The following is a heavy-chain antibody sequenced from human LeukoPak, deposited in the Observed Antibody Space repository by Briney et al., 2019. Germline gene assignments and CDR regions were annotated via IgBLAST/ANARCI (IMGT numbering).Heavy chain of an antibody. V-gene: IGHV1-46*01. CDR3: AREQRGGLSGNLGGLFASYHTYYYMDV. D-gene: IGHD1-26*01. Sequence: ASVKVSCKASGYTFTTYYIHWVRQAPGQGLEWMGMINPSDGATTYAQKFQGRGTMTRDMSTTTVYMDVRTLRSEDTAVYLCAREQRGGLSGNLGGLFASYHTYYYMDVWGRGTTVTVSS. CDR2: INPSDGAT. CDR1: GYTFTTYY. J-gene: IGHJ6*03.